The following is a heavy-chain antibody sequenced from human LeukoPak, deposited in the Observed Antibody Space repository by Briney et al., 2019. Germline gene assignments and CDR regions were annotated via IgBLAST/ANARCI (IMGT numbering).Heavy chain of an antibody. CDR1: GGTFSSYA. CDR2: IIPIFGTA. CDR3: ARDRDDWGYSNWFDP. Sequence: ASVKVSCKASGGTFSSYAISWVRQAPGQGLEWMGGIIPIFGTANYAQKFQDRVTITADKSTSTAYMELRSLRSDDTAVYYCARDRDDWGYSNWFDPWGQGTLVTVSS. J-gene: IGHJ5*02. D-gene: IGHD5-12*01. V-gene: IGHV1-69*06.